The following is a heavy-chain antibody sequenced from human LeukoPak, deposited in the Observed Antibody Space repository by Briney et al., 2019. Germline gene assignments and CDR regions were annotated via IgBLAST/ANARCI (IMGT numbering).Heavy chain of an antibody. V-gene: IGHV3-23*01. CDR2: ISGSDGST. CDR3: AKDGGTYSEYFQH. Sequence: GGSLRLSCAASGFTFSSYVMNWVRQAPGKGLEWVSAISGSDGSTYYADSVKGRFTISRDSSKNTLYLQMNSLRAEDTAIYYCAKDGGTYSEYFQHWGQGTLVTVSS. D-gene: IGHD1-26*01. J-gene: IGHJ1*01. CDR1: GFTFSSYV.